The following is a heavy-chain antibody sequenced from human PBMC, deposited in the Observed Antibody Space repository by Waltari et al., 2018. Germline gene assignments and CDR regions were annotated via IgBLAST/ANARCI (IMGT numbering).Heavy chain of an antibody. D-gene: IGHD6-19*01. V-gene: IGHV3-53*01. CDR1: GFTVRNY. CDR3: ATSMAVAGKGRGWFDS. CDR2: IYTGGST. J-gene: IGHJ5*01. Sequence: EVQLVESGGGLIQPGGSLRLSCAASGFTVRNYMSWVRQAPGKGLEWVSGIYTGGSTDYADSGKGRFTISRYNSKNTLYLQMNSLRAEDTAVYYCATSMAVAGKGRGWFDSWGQGTLVTVSS.